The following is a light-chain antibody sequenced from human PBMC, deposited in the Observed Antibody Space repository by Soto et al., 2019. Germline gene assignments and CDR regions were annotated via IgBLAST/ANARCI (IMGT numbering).Light chain of an antibody. V-gene: IGKV1-5*03. CDR3: QQYNSYPYT. CDR1: QSISSW. Sequence: DIQMTQSPSTLSASVGDRVTITCRASQSISSWLAWYQQKPGKAPKLLIYKASSLESGVPSRFSGSESGTEFTLTISSRQPDDFATYYCQQYNSYPYTFGQGTKLEIK. CDR2: KAS. J-gene: IGKJ2*01.